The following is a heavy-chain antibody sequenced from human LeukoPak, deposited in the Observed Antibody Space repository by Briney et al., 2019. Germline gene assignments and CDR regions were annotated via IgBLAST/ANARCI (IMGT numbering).Heavy chain of an antibody. CDR2: IYYSGST. CDR3: ARDPGSSWYRFDY. J-gene: IGHJ4*02. V-gene: IGHV4-59*01. CDR1: GGSISSYY. Sequence: SETLSLTCTVSGGSISSYYWSWIRQPPGKGLEWIGYIYYSGSTNYNPSLKRRLTISVDTSKHQFSLKLSSVTAADTAVYYCARDPGSSWYRFDYWGQGTLVTVSS. D-gene: IGHD6-13*01.